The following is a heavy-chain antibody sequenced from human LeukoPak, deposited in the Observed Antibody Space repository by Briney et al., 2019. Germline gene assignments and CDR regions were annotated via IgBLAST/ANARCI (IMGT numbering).Heavy chain of an antibody. CDR3: ARGGIFGVVIVQPYFDY. J-gene: IGHJ4*02. D-gene: IGHD3-3*01. CDR1: GVSFSGYY. V-gene: IGHV4-34*01. Sequence: SETLSLTCAVYGVSFSGYYWSWIRQPPGKGLEWIGEINHSGSTNYNPSLKSRVTISVDTSKNQFSLKLSSVTAADTAVYYCARGGIFGVVIVQPYFDYWGQGTLVTVSS. CDR2: INHSGST.